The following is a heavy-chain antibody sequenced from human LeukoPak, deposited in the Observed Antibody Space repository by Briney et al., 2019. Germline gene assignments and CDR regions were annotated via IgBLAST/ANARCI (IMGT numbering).Heavy chain of an antibody. J-gene: IGHJ4*02. CDR2: IHTSGST. CDR1: GGSFSGYY. CDR3: ARDKYYYDSSGYYYFDY. Sequence: SETLSLICAVYGGSFSGYYWSWIRQPAGKGLEWIGRIHTSGSTNYNPSLKSRVTMSVDTSKNQFSLKLSSVTAADTAVYYCARDKYYYDSSGYYYFDYWGQGTLVTVSS. V-gene: IGHV4-4*07. D-gene: IGHD3-22*01.